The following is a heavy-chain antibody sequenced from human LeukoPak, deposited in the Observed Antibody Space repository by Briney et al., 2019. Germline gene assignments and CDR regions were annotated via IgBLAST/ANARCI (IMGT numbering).Heavy chain of an antibody. CDR1: GGSISSYY. V-gene: IGHV4-4*07. CDR3: AREGGWLRAFDY. J-gene: IGHJ4*02. D-gene: IGHD5-24*01. Sequence: SETLSLTCTVSGGSISSYYWSWIRQPAGKGLEWIGRTYTSGSTNYNASLKSRVSMSVDTSKNQFSLKLSSVTAADTAVYYCAREGGWLRAFDYWGQGTLVTVSS. CDR2: TYTSGST.